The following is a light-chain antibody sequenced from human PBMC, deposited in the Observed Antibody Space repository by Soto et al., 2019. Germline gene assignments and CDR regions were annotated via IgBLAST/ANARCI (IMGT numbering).Light chain of an antibody. V-gene: IGKV3-11*01. CDR2: DSS. J-gene: IGKJ5*01. Sequence: EILWTQSTATLSLSPGKIATLSCRASQSVGAFLAWYSQKPGQAPRLRIYDSSNRATAIPARFSGSGSGTDFTLTISSLDPEDFAVYYCQQRSSWPRLTFGQGTLLEIK. CDR3: QQRSSWPRLT. CDR1: QSVGAF.